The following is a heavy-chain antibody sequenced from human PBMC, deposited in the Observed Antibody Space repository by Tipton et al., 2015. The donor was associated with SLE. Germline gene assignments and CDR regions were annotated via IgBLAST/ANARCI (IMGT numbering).Heavy chain of an antibody. D-gene: IGHD3-10*01. V-gene: IGHV4-4*02. CDR2: IYYSGST. Sequence: TLSLTCAVSGGSISSSNWWSWVRQPPGKGLEWIGYIYYSGSTNYNPSLKSRVTISVDTSKNQFSLKLSSVTASDTAVYYCAKNSGSYYFDDWGQGTLVTVSS. J-gene: IGHJ4*02. CDR3: AKNSGSYYFDD. CDR1: GGSISSSNW.